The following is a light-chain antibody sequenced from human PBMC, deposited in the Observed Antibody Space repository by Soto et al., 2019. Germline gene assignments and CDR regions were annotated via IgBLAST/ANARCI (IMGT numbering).Light chain of an antibody. CDR2: DAA. CDR3: QHRSRWPRS. J-gene: IGKJ1*01. V-gene: IGKV3-11*01. Sequence: DIVLTQSPATLSLSPGDRATLSCRASQSVGTSLAWYKQQPGQAPRLLIHDAAYRASGIPERFRGSGSGTAFSLSISSLEPDDFAVYYCQHRSRWPRSFGRGTKVEV. CDR1: QSVGTS.